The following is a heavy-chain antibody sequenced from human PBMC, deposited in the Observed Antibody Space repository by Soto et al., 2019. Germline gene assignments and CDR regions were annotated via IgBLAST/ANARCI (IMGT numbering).Heavy chain of an antibody. CDR1: GGSINDFY. CDR3: ARVGVVAARTFDY. D-gene: IGHD6-6*01. Sequence: PSETLSLTCTVSGGSINDFYWSWIRQPPGKGLEWIGYIYYSGSTDYNPSLKGRVTISVDTSKNQFSLKLRSVTAADTAVYYCARVGVVAARTFDYWGQGTLVTVSS. CDR2: IYYSGST. J-gene: IGHJ4*02. V-gene: IGHV4-59*01.